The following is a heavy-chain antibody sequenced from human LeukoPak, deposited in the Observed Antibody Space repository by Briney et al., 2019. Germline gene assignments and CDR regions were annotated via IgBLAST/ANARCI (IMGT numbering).Heavy chain of an antibody. Sequence: PGGSLRLSCAASGFTFSRYWMSWVRQAPRKGLEWVANIKQDGSEKYYVDSVKGRFTISRDNAKNSLYLQMNSLRAEDTAVYYCARGPGSSPVGYWGQGTLVTVSS. J-gene: IGHJ4*02. CDR2: IKQDGSEK. D-gene: IGHD6-6*01. CDR3: ARGPGSSPVGY. V-gene: IGHV3-7*03. CDR1: GFTFSRYW.